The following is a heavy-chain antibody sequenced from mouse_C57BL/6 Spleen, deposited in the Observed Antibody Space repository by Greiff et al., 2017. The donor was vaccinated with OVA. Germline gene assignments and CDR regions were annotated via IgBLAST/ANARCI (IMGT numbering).Heavy chain of an antibody. Sequence: VQRVESGPELVKPGASVKISCKASGYTFTDYYINWVKQRPGQGLEWIGWIFPGSGSTYYNEKFKGKATLTVDKSSSTAYMLLSSLTSEDSAVYFCARPYGYDGGGYAMDYWGQGTSVTVSS. CDR3: ARPYGYDGGGYAMDY. CDR2: IFPGSGST. D-gene: IGHD2-2*01. CDR1: GYTFTDYY. J-gene: IGHJ4*01. V-gene: IGHV1-75*01.